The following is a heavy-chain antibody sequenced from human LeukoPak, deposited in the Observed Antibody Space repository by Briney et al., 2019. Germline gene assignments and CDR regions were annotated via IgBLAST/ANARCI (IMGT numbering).Heavy chain of an antibody. J-gene: IGHJ4*02. CDR3: GGSGTYYDRDDY. CDR1: GFAVSSNY. D-gene: IGHD3-10*01. V-gene: IGHV3-53*01. Sequence: GGSLRLSCAASGFAVSSNYMTWVRQAPGKGLEYDSLIYSGGSTYYADSVQGRFTISRDISKSTLYLQMNSLRPEDTAVYYCGGSGTYYDRDDYWGQGTLVTVSS. CDR2: IYSGGST.